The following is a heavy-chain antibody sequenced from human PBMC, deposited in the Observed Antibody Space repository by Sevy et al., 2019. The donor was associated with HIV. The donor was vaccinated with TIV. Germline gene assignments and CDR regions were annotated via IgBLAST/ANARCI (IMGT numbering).Heavy chain of an antibody. CDR3: ARVLRVVRIDYFDY. Sequence: GGSLRLSCAASGFIFSNYSMNWVRQAPGKGLEWVSSISGRSSYIYNADSVKGRFTISRDNAKNSLYLQMNSLRAEDTAVYYCARVLRVVRIDYFDYWGQGTLVTVSP. CDR1: GFIFSNYS. D-gene: IGHD2-2*01. J-gene: IGHJ4*02. CDR2: ISGRSSYI. V-gene: IGHV3-21*01.